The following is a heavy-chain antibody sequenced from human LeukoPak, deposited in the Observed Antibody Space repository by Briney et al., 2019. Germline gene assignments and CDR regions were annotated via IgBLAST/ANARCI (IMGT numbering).Heavy chain of an antibody. CDR2: IYYSGSI. V-gene: IGHV4-39*07. Sequence: SETLSLTCTVSGGSISSSSYYWGWIRQPPGKGLEWIGSIYYSGSIYYNPSLKSRVTISVDTSKNQFSLKLSSVTAADTAVYYCARERKGSGTLSGYFDYWGQGTLVTVSS. D-gene: IGHD3-10*01. J-gene: IGHJ4*02. CDR3: ARERKGSGTLSGYFDY. CDR1: GGSISSSSYY.